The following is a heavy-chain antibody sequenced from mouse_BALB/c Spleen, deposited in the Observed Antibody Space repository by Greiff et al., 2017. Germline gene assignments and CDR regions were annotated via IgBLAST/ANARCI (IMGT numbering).Heavy chain of an antibody. D-gene: IGHD1-2*01. CDR3: ARLNYGYYAMDY. Sequence: EVKLQESGPGLVKPSQSLSLTCTVTGYSITSDYAWNWIRQFPGNKLEWMGYISYSGSTSYNPSLKSRISITRDTSKNQFFLQLNSVTTEDTATYYCARLNYGYYAMDYWGQGTSVTVSS. CDR2: ISYSGST. J-gene: IGHJ4*01. V-gene: IGHV3-2*02. CDR1: GYSITSDYA.